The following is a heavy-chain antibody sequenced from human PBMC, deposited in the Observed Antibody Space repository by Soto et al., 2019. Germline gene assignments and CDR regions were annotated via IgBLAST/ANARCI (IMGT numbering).Heavy chain of an antibody. CDR3: AKAPPPSPLYSSSWYYFDY. V-gene: IGHV3-23*01. J-gene: IGHJ4*02. D-gene: IGHD6-13*01. CDR1: RFTFSSYA. CDR2: ISGSGGST. Sequence: GGSLRLSCAASRFTFSSYAMSWVRQAPGKGLEWVSAISGSGGSTYYADSVKGRFTISRDNSKNTLYLQMNSLRAEDTAVYYCAKAPPPSPLYSSSWYYFDYWGQGTLVTVSS.